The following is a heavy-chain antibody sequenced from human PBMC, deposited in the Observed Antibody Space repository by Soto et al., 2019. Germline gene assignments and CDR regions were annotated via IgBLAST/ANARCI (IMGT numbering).Heavy chain of an antibody. D-gene: IGHD3-22*01. J-gene: IGHJ4*02. CDR1: GGTFSSYA. Sequence: QVQLVQSGAEVKKPGSSVKVSCKASGGTFSSYAISWVRQAPGQGLEWMGGIIPIFGTANYAQKFQGRVTITADESTSTAYMELSSLRSEDTAAYYCARGRGTYYYDSSGYARLGVFDYWGQGTLVTVSS. CDR2: IIPIFGTA. V-gene: IGHV1-69*01. CDR3: ARGRGTYYYDSSGYARLGVFDY.